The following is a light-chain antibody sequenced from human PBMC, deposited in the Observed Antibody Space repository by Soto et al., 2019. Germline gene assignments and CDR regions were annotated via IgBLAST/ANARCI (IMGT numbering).Light chain of an antibody. CDR2: GNS. J-gene: IGLJ1*01. Sequence: QSVLTQPPSVSGAPGQRVTISCTGSSSNIGAGYDVHWYQQLPGTAPKLLIYGNSNRPSGVPDRFSGSKSGTSASLAITGIQAEDEADYYCQSYDSSLSGSGVFGTGTKVTV. CDR3: QSYDSSLSGSGV. CDR1: SSNIGAGYD. V-gene: IGLV1-40*01.